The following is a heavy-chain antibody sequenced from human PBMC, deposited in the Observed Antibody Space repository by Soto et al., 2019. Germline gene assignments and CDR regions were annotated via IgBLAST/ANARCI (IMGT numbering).Heavy chain of an antibody. CDR3: TQDGGSRDWLTVN. Sequence: EVQLLESGGDLVQPGGSLRLSCAASGFTFTSYAMSWIRQAPGKGLEWVSAITGGGDNTYYADSVTGRFTISRDNSKNTLYLQMNSLRAEDTAFYYCTQDGGSRDWLTVNWGQGTLVTVSP. V-gene: IGHV3-23*01. CDR2: ITGGGDNT. J-gene: IGHJ4*02. D-gene: IGHD3-9*01. CDR1: GFTFTSYA.